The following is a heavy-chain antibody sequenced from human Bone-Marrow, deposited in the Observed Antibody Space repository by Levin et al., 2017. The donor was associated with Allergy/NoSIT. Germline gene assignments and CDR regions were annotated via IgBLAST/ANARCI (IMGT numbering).Heavy chain of an antibody. D-gene: IGHD4-17*01. CDR2: ISYDGSNK. CDR3: AKEDYGDYVLDS. J-gene: IGHJ4*02. V-gene: IGHV3-30*18. CDR1: GFNFSTFG. Sequence: RSGGSLRLSCAASGFNFSTFGMHWVRQAPGKGLEWVAVISYDGSNKYYVDSVKGRFTISRDNSKNTLFLQMNSLRAEDTAVYYCAKEDYGDYVLDSWGQGTLLTV.